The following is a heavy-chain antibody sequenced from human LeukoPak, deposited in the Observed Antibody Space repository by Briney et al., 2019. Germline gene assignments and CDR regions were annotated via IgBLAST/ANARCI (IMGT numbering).Heavy chain of an antibody. J-gene: IGHJ4*02. CDR3: AKVVAGNIDYYFDY. D-gene: IGHD2/OR15-2a*01. CDR1: GFTFSGYP. V-gene: IGHV3-30-3*02. Sequence: GGSLRLSCAASGFTFSGYPIHWVRQAPGKGLEWVAVISYDGSNKYYADSVKGRFTISRDNSKNTVYLQMRNLRVEHTAVYYCAKVVAGNIDYYFDYWGQGILVAVSS. CDR2: ISYDGSNK.